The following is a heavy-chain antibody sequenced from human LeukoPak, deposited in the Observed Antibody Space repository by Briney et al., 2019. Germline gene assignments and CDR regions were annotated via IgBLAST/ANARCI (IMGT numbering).Heavy chain of an antibody. CDR3: ARAGRRGEDAFDI. D-gene: IGHD3-16*01. V-gene: IGHV4-59*12. J-gene: IGHJ3*02. Sequence: SETLSLTCTVSGGSISSYYWSWIRQPPGKGLEWIGYIYHSGSTYYNPSLKSRVTISVDRSKNQFSLKLSSVTAADTAVYYCARAGRRGEDAFDIWGQGTMVTVSS. CDR1: GGSISSYY. CDR2: IYHSGST.